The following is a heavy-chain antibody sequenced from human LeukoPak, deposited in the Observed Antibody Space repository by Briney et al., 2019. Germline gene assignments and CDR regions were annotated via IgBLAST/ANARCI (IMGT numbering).Heavy chain of an antibody. D-gene: IGHD3-10*01. CDR3: AKDVRDYYGTGTLNFDS. CDR1: GFTFSDYP. V-gene: IGHV3-23*01. Sequence: PGGSLRLSCAASGFTFSDYPMSWVRQAPGKGLEWVSAISRLAGSTAYADSVNGRFTISRDNSQNTLFLQMNSLRVDDTAMYYRAKDVRDYYGTGTLNFDSWGQGTLVSVSS. J-gene: IGHJ4*02. CDR2: ISRLAGST.